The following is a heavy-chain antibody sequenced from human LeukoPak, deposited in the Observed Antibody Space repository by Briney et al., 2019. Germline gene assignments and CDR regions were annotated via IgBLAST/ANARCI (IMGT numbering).Heavy chain of an antibody. Sequence: SETLSLTCTVSGGSISSYYWSWIRQPPGKGLEWIGYIYYSGSTNYNPSLKSRVTISVDTSKNQFSLKLSSVTAADTAVYHCAGHSTGLISRFDPWGQGTLVTVSS. V-gene: IGHV4-59*08. CDR2: IYYSGST. CDR1: GGSISSYY. J-gene: IGHJ5*02. D-gene: IGHD4-17*01. CDR3: AGHSTGLISRFDP.